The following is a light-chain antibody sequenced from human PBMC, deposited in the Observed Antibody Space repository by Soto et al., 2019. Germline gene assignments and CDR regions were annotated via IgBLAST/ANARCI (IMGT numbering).Light chain of an antibody. CDR2: LAS. CDR1: HTISNY. Sequence: DIQMTQSPSSLSASVGDRVTITCRASHTISNYLHWYQQSPGKAPNLLIYLASNLQSGVPSRFSGSGSGTDFTLTISSLQPEDFATYYCQQSYSAPQTFGQGTKVEIK. V-gene: IGKV1-39*01. J-gene: IGKJ1*01. CDR3: QQSYSAPQT.